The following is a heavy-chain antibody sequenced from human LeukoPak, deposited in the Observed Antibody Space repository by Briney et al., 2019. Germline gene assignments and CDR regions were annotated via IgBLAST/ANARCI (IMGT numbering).Heavy chain of an antibody. D-gene: IGHD3-3*01. Sequence: LSLTCTVSGGSISSGGHSWSWIRQPPGKGLEWVSVIYSGGSTYYADSVKGRFTISRDNSKNTLYLQMSSLRAEDTAVYYCARVNSPLRFYDIWGQGTMVTVSS. CDR1: GGSISSGGHS. CDR2: IYSGGST. J-gene: IGHJ3*02. CDR3: ARVNSPLRFYDI. V-gene: IGHV3-53*01.